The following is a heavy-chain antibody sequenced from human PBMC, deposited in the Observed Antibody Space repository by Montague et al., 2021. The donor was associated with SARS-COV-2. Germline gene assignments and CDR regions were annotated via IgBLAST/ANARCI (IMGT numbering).Heavy chain of an antibody. V-gene: IGHV4-39*01. Sequence: SETLSLTCTVAGDSISSSSYYWGWIRQPPERVLEWIGSIYYDGSTYYNPSFKSRVTISVDSSKTQFSLNLSSVTAADTAVYSCARPVHPALGCGVIDYWGQGTLVTVSS. J-gene: IGHJ4*02. D-gene: IGHD3/OR15-3a*01. CDR2: IYYDGST. CDR1: GDSISSSSYY. CDR3: ARPVHPALGCGVIDY.